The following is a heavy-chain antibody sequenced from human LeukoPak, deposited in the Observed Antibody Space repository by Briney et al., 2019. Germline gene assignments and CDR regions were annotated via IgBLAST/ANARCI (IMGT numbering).Heavy chain of an antibody. V-gene: IGHV3-30-3*01. J-gene: IGHJ4*02. CDR1: GFTFSSYA. CDR2: ISYDGSNK. CDR3: ASDFESLYYFDY. D-gene: IGHD3-9*01. Sequence: GGSLRLSCAASGFTFSSYAMHWVRQAPGKGLEWVAVISYDGSNKYYADSVKGRFTISRDNSKNTLYLQMNSLRAEDTAVYYCASDFESLYYFDYWAREPWSPSPQ.